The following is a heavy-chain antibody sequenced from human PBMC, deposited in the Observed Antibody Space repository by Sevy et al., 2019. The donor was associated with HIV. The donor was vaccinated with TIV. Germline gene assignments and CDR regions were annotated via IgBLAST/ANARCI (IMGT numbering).Heavy chain of an antibody. J-gene: IGHJ5*02. D-gene: IGHD3-10*01. V-gene: IGHV3-30-3*01. CDR1: GFTFSSYA. CDR2: ISYDGSNK. Sequence: GGSQRLSCAASGFTFSSYAMHWVRQAPGKGLEWVAVISYDGSNKYYADSVKGRFTISRDNSKNTLYLQMNSLRAEDTAVYYCARAGSITMVRGSRINWFDPWGQGTLVTVSS. CDR3: ARAGSITMVRGSRINWFDP.